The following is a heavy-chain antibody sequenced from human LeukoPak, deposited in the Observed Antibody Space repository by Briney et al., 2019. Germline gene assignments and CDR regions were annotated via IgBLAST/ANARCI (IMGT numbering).Heavy chain of an antibody. CDR2: IDWAGDK. V-gene: IGHV2-70*11. D-gene: IGHD3-10*01. J-gene: IGHJ4*02. CDR1: GFSLSTSGMC. CDR3: ARIRYSGSGSSYYFDY. Sequence: ESGPTLVNPTQTLTLTCTFSGFSLSTSGMCVSWIRQPPGKALEWLARIDWAGDKYYTTSLKTRLTISKDTSKNQVVLTMTNMDPVDTATYYCARIRYSGSGSSYYFDYWGQGTLVTVSS.